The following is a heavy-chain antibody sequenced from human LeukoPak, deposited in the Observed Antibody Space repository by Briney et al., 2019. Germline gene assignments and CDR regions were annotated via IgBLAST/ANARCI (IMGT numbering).Heavy chain of an antibody. CDR1: GFTFDDHG. J-gene: IGHJ1*01. CDR2: ITWNGGTT. D-gene: IGHD3-22*01. V-gene: IGHV3-20*04. CDR3: ATYSSLNRREFQF. Sequence: GGPLRLSCAASGFTFDDHGMNWVRQAPGKGLEWVSGITWNGGTTGYADSVRGRFTISRDNAKNSLYLQMNSLRAEDTAVYYCATYSSLNRREFQFWGQGTLLTVSS.